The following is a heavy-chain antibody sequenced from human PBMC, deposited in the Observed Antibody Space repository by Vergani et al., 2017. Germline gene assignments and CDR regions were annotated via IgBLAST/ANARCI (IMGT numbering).Heavy chain of an antibody. Sequence: QVQLVESGGGVVQPGGSLRLSCAASGFTFSSYGMHWVRQAPGKGLEWVAFIRYDGSNKYYADSVKGRFTISRDNSKNTLYLQMNSLRAEDTAVYYCAKGGQRGYSYGDYYFDYWGQGTLVTVSS. CDR2: IRYDGSNK. CDR1: GFTFSSYG. V-gene: IGHV3-30*02. CDR3: AKGGQRGYSYGDYYFDY. D-gene: IGHD5-18*01. J-gene: IGHJ4*02.